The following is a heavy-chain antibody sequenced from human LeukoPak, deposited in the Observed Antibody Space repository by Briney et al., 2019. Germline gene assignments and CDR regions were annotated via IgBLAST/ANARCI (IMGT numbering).Heavy chain of an antibody. D-gene: IGHD6-13*01. J-gene: IGHJ4*02. CDR1: GYSFASYW. V-gene: IGHV5-51*01. Sequence: NHGESLKISCKGSGYSFASYWIGWVRQMPGKGLEWMGIIYPGDSDTRYSPSFQGQVTISADKSISTAYLQWSSLKASDTAMYYCARHPGYSNYFYSSSWFYFDYWGQGTLVTVSS. CDR2: IYPGDSDT. CDR3: ARHPGYSNYFYSSSWFYFDY.